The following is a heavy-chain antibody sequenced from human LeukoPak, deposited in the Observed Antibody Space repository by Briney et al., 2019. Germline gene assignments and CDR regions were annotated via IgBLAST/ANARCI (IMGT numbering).Heavy chain of an antibody. J-gene: IGHJ6*02. D-gene: IGHD5-12*01. CDR3: ASSEATSTPPPYGVDV. V-gene: IGHV4-31*03. CDR2: IYYSGST. CDR1: GGSISSGGYY. Sequence: SEPLSLTCTVSGGSISSGGYYWSWIRQHPGKGLEWIVYIYYSGSTYYNPSLKSRVTISVDMSKNQFSLKLNSVTAADTAVYYCASSEATSTPPPYGVDVWGQGTTVTVSS.